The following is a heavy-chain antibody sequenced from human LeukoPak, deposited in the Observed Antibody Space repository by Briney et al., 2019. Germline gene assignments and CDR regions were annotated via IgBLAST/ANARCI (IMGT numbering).Heavy chain of an antibody. Sequence: ASVTVSCKACGYIYNNYDINWVRQPTGQGLEWMGWMNPNSGKKVYAQKFQGRVAMTTNSSINTAYMELTSLTSDDTAVYYCAKGLRSDYWGQGTLVTVSS. V-gene: IGHV1-8*01. D-gene: IGHD3-16*02. J-gene: IGHJ4*02. CDR3: AKGLRSDY. CDR1: GYIYNNYD. CDR2: MNPNSGKK.